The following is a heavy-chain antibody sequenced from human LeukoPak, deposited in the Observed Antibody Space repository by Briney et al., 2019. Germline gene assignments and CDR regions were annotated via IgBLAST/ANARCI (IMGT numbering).Heavy chain of an antibody. CDR3: AIEWGEDLPLVPFDI. CDR1: GNSFTNYW. V-gene: IGHV5-51*01. Sequence: AVSRQISCKGSGNSFTNYWIGWVRLMPGKGLEWMGINYLVDFDDPYSPSFQGQVTISSAKSISTAYLQWSSLKASDTAMYYCAIEWGEDLPLVPFDIGEKGKRV. J-gene: IGHJ3*02. D-gene: IGHD3-16*01. CDR2: NYLVDFDD.